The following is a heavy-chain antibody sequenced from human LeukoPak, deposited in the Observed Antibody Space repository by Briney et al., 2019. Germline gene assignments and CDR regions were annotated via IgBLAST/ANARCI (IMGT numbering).Heavy chain of an antibody. CDR1: GYTFTSYG. D-gene: IGHD4-17*01. V-gene: IGHV1-18*01. Sequence: EASVKVSCKASGYTFTSYGISWVRQAPGQGLEWMGWISAYNGNTNYAQKLQGRVTMTTDTSTSTAYMELRSLRSDDTAVYYCARDIGRYGDYEATSYFDYWGQGTLVTVSS. CDR2: ISAYNGNT. J-gene: IGHJ4*02. CDR3: ARDIGRYGDYEATSYFDY.